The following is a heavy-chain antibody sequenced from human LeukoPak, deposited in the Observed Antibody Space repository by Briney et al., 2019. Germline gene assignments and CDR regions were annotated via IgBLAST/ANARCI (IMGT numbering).Heavy chain of an antibody. Sequence: SETLSLTCTVSGGSISSSSYYWGWIRQPAGKGLEWIGRIYSSRSTYYNPSLKSRVTISVDTSKNQFSLKLSSVTAADTAVYYCARHIVVVPNWFDPWGQGTLVTVSS. D-gene: IGHD2-21*01. J-gene: IGHJ5*02. CDR1: GGSISSSSYY. CDR2: IYSSRST. CDR3: ARHIVVVPNWFDP. V-gene: IGHV4-39*01.